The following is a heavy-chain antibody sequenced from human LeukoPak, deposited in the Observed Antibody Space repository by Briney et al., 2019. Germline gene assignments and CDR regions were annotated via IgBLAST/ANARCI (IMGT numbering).Heavy chain of an antibody. D-gene: IGHD3-10*01. CDR2: ISDDGSNK. V-gene: IGHV3-30*18. J-gene: IGHJ3*02. CDR1: GFTFSSYG. CDR3: AKDPYYYGSGSYLDAFDI. Sequence: GGSLRLSCAASGFTFSSYGMHWGRQAPGRGVEWVAVISDDGSNKYYADSVKGRFTISRDHSTNTLYLQINSLRAEDTAVYYCAKDPYYYGSGSYLDAFDIWGQGTMVTVSS.